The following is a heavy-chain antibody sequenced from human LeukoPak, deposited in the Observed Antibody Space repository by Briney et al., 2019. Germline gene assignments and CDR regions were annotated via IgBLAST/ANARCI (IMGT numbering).Heavy chain of an antibody. D-gene: IGHD6-6*01. Sequence: PGGSLRLSCAASGFSFSSYGMHWVRQAPDKGLEWVAFVWYDETNKYYADSVKGRFTISTDNSKNTLYMQMNSLRAHDTAVYYCAKPGGGSSIGYWGQGTPVTAFS. CDR3: AKPGGGSSIGY. J-gene: IGHJ4*02. V-gene: IGHV3-30*02. CDR2: VWYDETNK. CDR1: GFSFSSYG.